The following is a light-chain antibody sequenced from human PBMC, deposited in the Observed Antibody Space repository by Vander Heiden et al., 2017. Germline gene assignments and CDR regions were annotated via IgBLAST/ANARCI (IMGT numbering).Light chain of an antibody. V-gene: IGLV2-8*01. Sequence: QSALTQPPSASASPGQSVTISCTGSSSDVGRYNYVAWYQQHPGKAPKLMIYEVSKRPSGVPDRFSGSKSGNTASLTVAGLQAEDEADYYCTSYAGSNNVVFGGGTKLTVL. J-gene: IGLJ2*01. CDR2: EVS. CDR3: TSYAGSNNVV. CDR1: SSDVGRYNY.